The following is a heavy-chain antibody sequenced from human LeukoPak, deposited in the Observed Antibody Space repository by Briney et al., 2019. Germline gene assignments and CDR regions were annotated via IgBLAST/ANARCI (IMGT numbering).Heavy chain of an antibody. J-gene: IGHJ5*02. CDR3: ALGSSGYWFDP. CDR1: GYSFSNYW. D-gene: IGHD6-19*01. Sequence: HGESLKISCKGSGYSFSNYWIGGVRQMPGKRLEWMGIIYPRDSDIRYSPSFQGQVIISADKSISTAYLQVSSLKASDTAIYYCALGSSGYWFDPWAQGTRVTVS. CDR2: IYPRDSDI. V-gene: IGHV5-51*01.